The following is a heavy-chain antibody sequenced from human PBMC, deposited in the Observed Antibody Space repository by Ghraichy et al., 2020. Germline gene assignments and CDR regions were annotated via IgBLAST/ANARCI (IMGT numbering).Heavy chain of an antibody. V-gene: IGHV3-7*04. CDR2: IKQDGSEK. CDR1: GFTFSSYW. D-gene: IGHD1-26*01. J-gene: IGHJ6*02. Sequence: ESLNTSCAASGFTFSSYWMSWVRQAPGKGLEWVANIKQDGSEKYYVDSVKGRFTISRDNAKNSLYLQMNSLRAEDTAVYYCARVLGVTPYYYYGMDVWGQGTTVTVSS. CDR3: ARVLGVTPYYYYGMDV.